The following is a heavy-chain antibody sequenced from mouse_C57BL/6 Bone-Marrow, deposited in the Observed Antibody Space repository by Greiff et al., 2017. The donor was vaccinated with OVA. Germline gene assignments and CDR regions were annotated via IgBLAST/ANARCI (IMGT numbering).Heavy chain of an antibody. J-gene: IGHJ1*03. Sequence: VQLQQSGAELARPGASVKLSCKASGYTFTSYGISWVKQRTGQGLEWIGEIYPRSGNTYYNEKFKGKATLTADKSSSTAYMDLRSLTSEDAAGSFCARRRVRYFDVWGTGTTVTVSS. CDR3: ARRRVRYFDV. CDR2: IYPRSGNT. CDR1: GYTFTSYG. V-gene: IGHV1-81*01.